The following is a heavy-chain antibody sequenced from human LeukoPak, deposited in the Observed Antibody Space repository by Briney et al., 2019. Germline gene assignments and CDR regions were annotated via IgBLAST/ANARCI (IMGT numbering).Heavy chain of an antibody. Sequence: SVKVSCKASGGTFSSYAISWVRQAPGQGLEWMGRIIPIFGTANYAQKFQDRVTITTDESTSTAYMELSSLRSEDTAVYYCAIESGSYFGLRYFDYWGQGTLVTVSS. CDR3: AIESGSYFGLRYFDY. J-gene: IGHJ4*02. CDR1: GGTFSSYA. CDR2: IIPIFGTA. V-gene: IGHV1-69*05. D-gene: IGHD1-26*01.